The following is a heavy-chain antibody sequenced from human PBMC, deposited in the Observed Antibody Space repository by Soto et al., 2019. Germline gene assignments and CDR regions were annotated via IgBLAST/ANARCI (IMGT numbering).Heavy chain of an antibody. CDR2: ISYDGSNK. CDR1: GFTFSSYG. J-gene: IGHJ4*02. CDR3: AKAPPPVIWFGEGTFDY. V-gene: IGHV3-30*18. D-gene: IGHD3-10*01. Sequence: GGSLRLSCAASGFTFSSYGMHWVRQAPGKGLEWVAVISYDGSNKYYADSVKGRFTITRDNSKNTLYLQMNSLRAEDTAVYYCAKAPPPVIWFGEGTFDYWGQGTLVTVSS.